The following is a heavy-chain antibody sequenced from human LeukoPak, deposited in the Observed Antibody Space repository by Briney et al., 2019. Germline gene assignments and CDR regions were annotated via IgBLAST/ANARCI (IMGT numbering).Heavy chain of an antibody. J-gene: IGHJ3*02. CDR3: AKDQAYYYDSSGYYYHDAFDI. CDR1: GFTFSSYA. V-gene: IGHV3-23*01. Sequence: GGSLRLSCAASGFTFSSYAMSWVRQAPGKGLEWVSAIRKSGGSTYYADSVKGRFTISRDNSKNTLYQQMNSLRAEDTAVYYCAKDQAYYYDSSGYYYHDAFDIWGQGTMVTVSS. CDR2: IRKSGGST. D-gene: IGHD3-22*01.